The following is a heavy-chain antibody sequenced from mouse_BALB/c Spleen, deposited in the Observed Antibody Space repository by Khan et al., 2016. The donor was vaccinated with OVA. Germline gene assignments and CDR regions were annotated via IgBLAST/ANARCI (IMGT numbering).Heavy chain of an antibody. CDR1: GYIFTDFS. D-gene: IGHD1-1*01. CDR2: ISTHYGDT. Sequence: VQLKQSGAELVRPGVSVKISCKGSGYIFTDFSMHWVKRSPAKGLEWIGVISTHYGDTIYNQNFKGKATLTVDRSSSAAYMELARLTSEDSATFDCARGRCHYRFAYWGQGTLVTVSA. CDR3: ARGRCHYRFAY. V-gene: IGHV1S137*01. J-gene: IGHJ3*01.